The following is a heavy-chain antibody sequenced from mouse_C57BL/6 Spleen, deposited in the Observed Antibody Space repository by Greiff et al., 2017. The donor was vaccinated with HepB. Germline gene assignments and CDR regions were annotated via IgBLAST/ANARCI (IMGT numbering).Heavy chain of an antibody. J-gene: IGHJ3*01. CDR1: GYTFTSYW. CDR3: TRDDGPAWFAD. D-gene: IGHD2-3*01. Sequence: EVQLQESGTVLARPGATVKMSCKTSGYTFTSYWMHWVKQRPGQGLEWIGAIYPGNSDTSYNQKFKGKAKLTAVTSARTAYMELSSLTNEDSAIYYGTRDDGPAWFADWGQGALVTVSA. CDR2: IYPGNSDT. V-gene: IGHV1-5*01.